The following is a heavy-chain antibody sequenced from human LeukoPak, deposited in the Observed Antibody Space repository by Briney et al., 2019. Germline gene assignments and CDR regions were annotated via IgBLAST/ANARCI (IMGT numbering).Heavy chain of an antibody. CDR1: GFTFDDYA. V-gene: IGHV3-9*01. J-gene: IGHJ6*02. Sequence: GRSLRLSCAASGFTFDDYAMHWVRQGPGKGLEWVSGISWNSGSIDYADSVKGRFIISRDNAKKSRDLQMNSLRGEDTALYYCAKGQYYDFWRGGMDVWGQGTPVTVSS. CDR2: ISWNSGSI. CDR3: AKGQYYDFWRGGMDV. D-gene: IGHD3-3*01.